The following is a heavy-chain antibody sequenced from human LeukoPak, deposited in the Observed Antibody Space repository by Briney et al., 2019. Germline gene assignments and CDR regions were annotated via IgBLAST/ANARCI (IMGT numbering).Heavy chain of an antibody. D-gene: IGHD5-18*01. CDR3: AASRIQLWNNHNY. Sequence: PGGSLRLSCAVSGSTFSSYWMSWVRQAPGKGLEWVANIKEDGREKYYVDSVKSRFTISRDNAKNSLSLQMNSLRAEDTAVYYCAASRIQLWNNHNYGGQGTLVTVSS. CDR2: IKEDGREK. J-gene: IGHJ4*02. CDR1: GSTFSSYW. V-gene: IGHV3-7*01.